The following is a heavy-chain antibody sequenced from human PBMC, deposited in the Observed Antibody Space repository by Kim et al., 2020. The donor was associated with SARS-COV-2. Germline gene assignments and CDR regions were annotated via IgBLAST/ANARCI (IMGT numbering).Heavy chain of an antibody. D-gene: IGHD1-1*01. V-gene: IGHV3-30*18. CDR2: SSHDGGKI. Sequence: GGSLRLSCEVSGFTLSSYTMHWVRQAPGKGLEWVAISSHDGGKIYYAESVKGRFTISRDNAKNTLFLQMSSLRPEDTAVYYCAKGISGAGTWRYLEYWGQGTRVTVSS. CDR1: GFTLSSYT. CDR3: AKGISGAGTWRYLEY. J-gene: IGHJ4*02.